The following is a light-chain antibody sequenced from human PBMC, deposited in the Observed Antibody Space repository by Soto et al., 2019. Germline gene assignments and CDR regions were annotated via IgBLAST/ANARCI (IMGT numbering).Light chain of an antibody. Sequence: QSVLTQPASVSGSPGQSIAISCTGTSSDVGGYNYVSWYQQHPGKAPKLILCDVSNRPSGVSDRFSGSKSGNTASLTISGLQTGDEADYYCGTWDSSLSIFVFGTGTKVTVL. J-gene: IGLJ1*01. CDR2: DVS. CDR1: SSDVGGYNY. CDR3: GTWDSSLSIFV. V-gene: IGLV2-14*01.